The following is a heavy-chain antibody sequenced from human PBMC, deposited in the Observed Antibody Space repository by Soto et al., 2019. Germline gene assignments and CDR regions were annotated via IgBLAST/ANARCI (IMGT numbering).Heavy chain of an antibody. CDR1: GYTFTSYG. J-gene: IGHJ6*03. D-gene: IGHD3-22*01. Sequence: ASVKVSCKASGYTFTSYGISRVRQAPGQGLEWMGWISAYNGNTNYAQKLQGRVTMTTDTSTSTAYMELRSLRSDDTAVYYCARFQVEVVIGPNMDVWRKGTTVTVSS. V-gene: IGHV1-18*01. CDR2: ISAYNGNT. CDR3: ARFQVEVVIGPNMDV.